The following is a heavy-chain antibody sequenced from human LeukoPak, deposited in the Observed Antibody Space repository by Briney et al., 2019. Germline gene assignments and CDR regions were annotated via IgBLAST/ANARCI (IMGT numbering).Heavy chain of an antibody. CDR3: ARQILFHSERWLQFFDY. CDR2: IYYSGSI. J-gene: IGHJ4*02. V-gene: IGHV4-39*01. D-gene: IGHD5-24*01. Sequence: SETLSLTCTVSGGSVSSSDYYWGWIRQPPGKGLEWIGSIYYSGSIYYNPSLKSRVTISVDTSKNQFSLKLSSVTAADTAVYYCARQILFHSERWLQFFDYWGQGILVTVSS. CDR1: GGSVSSSDYY.